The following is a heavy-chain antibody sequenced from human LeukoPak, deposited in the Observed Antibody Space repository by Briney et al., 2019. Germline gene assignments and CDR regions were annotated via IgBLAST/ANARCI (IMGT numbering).Heavy chain of an antibody. D-gene: IGHD6-13*01. CDR1: GESFSGYY. Sequence: SETLSLTCAVYGESFSGYYWSWVRQPPGKGLEWVGEINHSGSTNYNPSLKSRVTISVDTSKNQFSLTLSSVTAADTAVYYCARFRGVAAAHLYYFDYWGQGTLVTVSS. CDR3: ARFRGVAAAHLYYFDY. V-gene: IGHV4-34*01. CDR2: INHSGST. J-gene: IGHJ4*02.